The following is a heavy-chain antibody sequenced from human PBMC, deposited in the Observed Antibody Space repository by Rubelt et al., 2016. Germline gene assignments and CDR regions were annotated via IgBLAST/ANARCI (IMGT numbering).Heavy chain of an antibody. V-gene: IGHV4-34*01. CDR2: INHSGST. CDR3: ARHGHPEGYYDSSGYYNYFDY. Sequence: QVQLQQWGAGLLKPSETLSLTCAVYGGSFSGYYWSWIRQPPGKGLEWIGEINHSGSTNYNPSLKSLVTISVDTSKNQFSLKLSSVTAADTAVYYCARHGHPEGYYDSSGYYNYFDYWGQGTLVTVSS. J-gene: IGHJ4*02. CDR1: GGSFSGYY. D-gene: IGHD3-22*01.